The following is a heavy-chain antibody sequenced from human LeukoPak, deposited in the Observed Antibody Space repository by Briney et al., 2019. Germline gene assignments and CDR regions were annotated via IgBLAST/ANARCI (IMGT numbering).Heavy chain of an antibody. CDR1: GVTVISNY. CDR3: PSGKYRSEE. V-gene: IGHV3-20*04. J-gene: IGHJ4*02. D-gene: IGHD6-19*01. Sequence: GDSLRLSCAASGVTVISNYMSWVRQAPGKGLEWVSGISWNSGSIGYADSVKGRFTISRDNAKNSLYLQMNRLRAEDTPVYYCPSGKYRSEEWGQGTLVTVSS. CDR2: ISWNSGSI.